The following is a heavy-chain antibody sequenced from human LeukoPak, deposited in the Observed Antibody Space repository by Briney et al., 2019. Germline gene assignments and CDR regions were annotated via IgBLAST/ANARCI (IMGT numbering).Heavy chain of an antibody. CDR3: ARDLRSSGWLSTGAFDI. D-gene: IGHD6-19*01. CDR1: GDSVSSNSAA. Sequence: SQTLSLTCAISGDSVSSNSAAWNWIRQSPSRGLEWLGRTYYRSKWYNDYAVSVKSRITINPDTSKNQFSPQLNSVTPEDTAVYYCARDLRSSGWLSTGAFDIWGQGTMVTVSS. V-gene: IGHV6-1*01. CDR2: TYYRSKWYN. J-gene: IGHJ3*02.